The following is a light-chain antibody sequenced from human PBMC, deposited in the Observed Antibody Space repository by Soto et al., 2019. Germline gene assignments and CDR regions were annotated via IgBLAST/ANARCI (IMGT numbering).Light chain of an antibody. J-gene: IGKJ3*01. CDR2: ETS. CDR3: QQYERGFT. CDR1: QSVGSR. Sequence: EIVMTQSPDTVSVSPGEGAELSCRASQSVGSRVAWYQQKFGQPPRLLIYETSTRATGIPDRFSGSGSGTDFSLTISRLEPEDFAVYYCQQYERGFTFGPGTKVDIK. V-gene: IGKV3-20*01.